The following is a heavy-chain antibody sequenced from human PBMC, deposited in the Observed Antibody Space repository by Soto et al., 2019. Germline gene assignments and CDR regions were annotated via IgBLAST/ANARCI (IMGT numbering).Heavy chain of an antibody. CDR1: GGSISSSNW. V-gene: IGHV4-4*02. CDR2: IYHSGST. J-gene: IGHJ4*02. CDR3: AATAAGYDPRDEH. Sequence: SETLSLTCAVSGGSISSSNWWSWVRQPPGKGLEWIGEIYHSGSTNYNPSLKSRVTISVDKSKNQFSLKLSSVTAADTAVYYCAATAAGYDPRDEHWGQGPLVTVPS. D-gene: IGHD5-12*01.